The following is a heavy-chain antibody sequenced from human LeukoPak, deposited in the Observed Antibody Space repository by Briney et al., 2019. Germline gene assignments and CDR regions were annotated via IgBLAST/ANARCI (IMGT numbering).Heavy chain of an antibody. CDR2: IYHSGSA. Sequence: SETLSLTCAVSGGSISSGGYSWSWIRQPPGKGLEWIGYIYHSGSAYYNPSLKSRVTISVDRSKNQFSLKLSSVTAADTAVYYCARGVGQDYDFWSGYSTPDAFDIWGQGTMVTVSS. CDR1: GGSISSGGYS. J-gene: IGHJ3*02. V-gene: IGHV4-30-2*01. CDR3: ARGVGQDYDFWSGYSTPDAFDI. D-gene: IGHD3-3*01.